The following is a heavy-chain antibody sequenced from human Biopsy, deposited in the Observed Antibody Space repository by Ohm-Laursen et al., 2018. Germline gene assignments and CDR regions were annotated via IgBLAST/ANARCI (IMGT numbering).Heavy chain of an antibody. D-gene: IGHD3-10*01. V-gene: IGHV3-21*01. CDR1: GFTFNVYS. J-gene: IGHJ6*02. Sequence: SLRLSCAASGFTFNVYSIVWVRQAPGKGLEWVSSITSRTSSTHYADSVKGRVTISRDNANNSVSLQMNNLRVDDTAVYYCARWYGDLFYYYNGMDVWGQGTTVTVSS. CDR2: ITSRTSST. CDR3: ARWYGDLFYYYNGMDV.